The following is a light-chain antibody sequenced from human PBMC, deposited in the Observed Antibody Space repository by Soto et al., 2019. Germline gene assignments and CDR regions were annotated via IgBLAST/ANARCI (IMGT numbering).Light chain of an antibody. CDR3: QHYYSYPYT. J-gene: IGKJ2*01. Sequence: AIRMTQSPSSLSASIGDRVTITCRASHVVSNYLAWYQQKPGKAPKALIYAASFLQSGVPSRFSGSGSGTDFSLNISFLQSEDFATYYCQHYYSYPYTFGQGTTLQ. CDR1: HVVSNY. V-gene: IGKV1-8*01. CDR2: AAS.